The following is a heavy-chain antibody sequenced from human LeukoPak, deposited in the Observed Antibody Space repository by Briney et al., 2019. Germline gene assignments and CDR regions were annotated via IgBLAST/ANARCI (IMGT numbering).Heavy chain of an antibody. J-gene: IGHJ4*02. CDR3: ARLTGNYGDY. Sequence: GGSLRLSCAASGFTFSSYSMNWVRQAPGKGLEWVSSISSGSSYIYYADSVKGRFTISRENAKNSLYLQMDSLRAQDTAVYYCARLTGNYGDYWGQGTLVTVSS. V-gene: IGHV3-21*01. CDR1: GFTFSSYS. CDR2: ISSGSSYI. D-gene: IGHD3-10*01.